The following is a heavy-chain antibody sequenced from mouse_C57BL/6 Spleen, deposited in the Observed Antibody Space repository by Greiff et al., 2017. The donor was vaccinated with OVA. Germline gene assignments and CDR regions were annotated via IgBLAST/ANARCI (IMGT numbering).Heavy chain of an antibody. D-gene: IGHD1-1*01. CDR2: IYPGDGDT. Sequence: QVQLQQSGAELVKPGASVKISCKASGYAFSSYWMNWVKQRPGKGLEWIGQIYPGDGDTNYNGKFKGRATLTADKSSSTAYMQLSSLTSKDSAVYFCARSGGATVVATDFGYWGKGTTLAVSS. CDR1: GYAFSSYW. CDR3: ARSGGATVVATDFGY. J-gene: IGHJ2*01. V-gene: IGHV1-80*01.